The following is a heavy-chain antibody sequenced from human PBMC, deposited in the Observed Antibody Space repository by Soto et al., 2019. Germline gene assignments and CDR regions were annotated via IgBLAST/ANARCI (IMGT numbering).Heavy chain of an antibody. CDR1: GFTFSLVS. J-gene: IGHJ4*02. CDR2: ISSGSSDT. CDR3: ARVAY. V-gene: IGHV3-21*01. Sequence: PWGALRVSCVSSGFTFSLVSMYWVRQVPGKGLEWVASISSGSSDTCYADSVKGRFIISRDNAQNSLFLQMNTLRPEDTAMYYCARVAYWGPGTQVTVSS.